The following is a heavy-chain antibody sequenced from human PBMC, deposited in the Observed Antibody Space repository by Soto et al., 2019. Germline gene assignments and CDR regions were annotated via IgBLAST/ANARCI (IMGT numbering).Heavy chain of an antibody. CDR1: GVTFNGYS. Sequence: GGSLRLSCAASGVTFNGYSMHWVRQAPGKGLEWVSLVSWDGLSTYYADSVKGRFTVSRDNSKNSLYLQMNGLRTEDTALYYCAKVPSPKSYNGMDVWGQGTTVTVSS. J-gene: IGHJ6*02. V-gene: IGHV3-43*01. CDR2: VSWDGLST. CDR3: AKVPSPKSYNGMDV.